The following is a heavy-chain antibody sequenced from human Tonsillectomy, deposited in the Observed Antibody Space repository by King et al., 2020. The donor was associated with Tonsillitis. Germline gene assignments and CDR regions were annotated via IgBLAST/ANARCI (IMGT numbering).Heavy chain of an antibody. CDR1: GGSVTSGSYY. J-gene: IGHJ4*02. CDR3: VREPLTRYCRSASCLDY. CDR2: IYTSGTT. V-gene: IGHV4-61*02. Sequence: QVQLQESGPRLVKPSQTLSLTCTVSGGSVTSGSYYYTWIRQPAGKGLEWIGRIYTSGTTNYNPSLQSRVTISVDTSKTQFSLNLTSVTAADTAVYFCVREPLTRYCRSASCLDYWGQGTLVTVSS. D-gene: IGHD2-2*01.